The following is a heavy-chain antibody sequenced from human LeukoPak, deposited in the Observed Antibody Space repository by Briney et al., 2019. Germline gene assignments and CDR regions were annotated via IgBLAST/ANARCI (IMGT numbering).Heavy chain of an antibody. CDR2: INHSGST. D-gene: IGHD6-19*01. V-gene: IGHV4-34*01. CDR1: GGSFSGYY. J-gene: IGHJ6*02. Sequence: PSETLSLTCAVYGGSFSGYYWSWIRQPPGKGLEWIGEINHSGSTNYNPSLKSRVTISVDTSKNQFSLKLSSVTAADTAVYYCASALLSSGWYRSNYYYGMDVWGQGTTVTVSS. CDR3: ASALLSSGWYRSNYYYGMDV.